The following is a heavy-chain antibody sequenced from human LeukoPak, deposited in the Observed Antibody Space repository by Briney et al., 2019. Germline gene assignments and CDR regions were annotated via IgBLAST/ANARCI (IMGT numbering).Heavy chain of an antibody. D-gene: IGHD2-8*01. V-gene: IGHV3-23*01. CDR1: GFTFSSYA. J-gene: IGHJ6*03. CDR3: AKNRGHCVDGVCHNYYYMDV. Sequence: GGSLRLSCAASGFTFSSYAMSWVRQAPGKGLEWVSAISGSAGRTDYADSVKGRFTISRDNLKNTLYLQMNGLRAEDTAVYYCAKNRGHCVDGVCHNYYYMDVWGKGTTVTVSS. CDR2: ISGSAGRT.